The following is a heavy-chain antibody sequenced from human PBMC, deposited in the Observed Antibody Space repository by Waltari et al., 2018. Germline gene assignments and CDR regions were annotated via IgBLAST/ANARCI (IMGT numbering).Heavy chain of an antibody. Sequence: EVQLVESGGGLIEPGGSLRLSCAASGLTVRSNYMSWVRQAAGTGLEWVSVIYSGGSTYYADSVKGRFTISRDNSKNTLYLQMNSLRAEDTAVYYCAREVTISGYSDYRGYFDYWGQGTLVTVSS. D-gene: IGHD4-17*01. CDR2: IYSGGST. CDR1: GLTVRSNY. V-gene: IGHV3-53*01. J-gene: IGHJ4*02. CDR3: AREVTISGYSDYRGYFDY.